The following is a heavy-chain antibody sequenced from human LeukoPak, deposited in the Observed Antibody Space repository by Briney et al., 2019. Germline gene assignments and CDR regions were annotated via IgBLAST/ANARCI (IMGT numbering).Heavy chain of an antibody. D-gene: IGHD3-22*01. CDR1: GFSFSRYG. V-gene: IGHV3-48*04. Sequence: GGSLRLSCAASGFSFSRYGMKWVRQAPGKGLEWLSYIISSESTTYYADSVKGRFTISRDNAKNSLYLEMDSLRVEDTAVYYCAKRADSSAHSFDYWGQGTLVTVSS. J-gene: IGHJ4*02. CDR3: AKRADSSAHSFDY. CDR2: IISSESTT.